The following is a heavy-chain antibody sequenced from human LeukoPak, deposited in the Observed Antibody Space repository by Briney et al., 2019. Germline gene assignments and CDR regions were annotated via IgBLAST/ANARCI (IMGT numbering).Heavy chain of an antibody. CDR3: TKDSVKIRVVIHAHYFEF. CDR1: GFSVTNYP. V-gene: IGHV3-23*01. J-gene: IGHJ4*02. D-gene: IGHD3-10*01. Sequence: GGSLRLSCGASGFSVTNYPMSWVRQTPAKGLEGVSGISGSGTLTHYADSVKGRFAISRDRSQNTLSLQMNNHRAEDTALYNCTKDSVKIRVVIHAHYFEFWGQGIMVTVSS. CDR2: ISGSGTLT.